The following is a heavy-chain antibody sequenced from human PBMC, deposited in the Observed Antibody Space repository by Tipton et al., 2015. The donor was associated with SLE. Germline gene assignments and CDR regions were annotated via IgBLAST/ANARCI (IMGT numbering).Heavy chain of an antibody. Sequence: TLSLTCTVSDDSITTDYWTWIRQPPGKGLEYIGYVSYSGVTNYNPSLERRVTISIDTSRTQFSLNLTSVTASDTAVYYCARHISISYDVFDVWSQGTMVTVSS. J-gene: IGHJ3*01. CDR3: ARHISISYDVFDV. V-gene: IGHV4-59*08. D-gene: IGHD1-14*01. CDR1: DDSITTDY. CDR2: VSYSGVT.